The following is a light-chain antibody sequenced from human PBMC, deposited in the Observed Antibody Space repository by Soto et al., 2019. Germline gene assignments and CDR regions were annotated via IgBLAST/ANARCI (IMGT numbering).Light chain of an antibody. Sequence: DIVMTQSPLSLSVTPGEPASISCRSSQSLLHSNGYNYLDWYLQKPGQSPQLLIYLGSSGASGVPDRFSGSGSGTDFTLKISRVEAEDFGVYYCMQALQTPWTFGQGTKLEIK. J-gene: IGKJ1*01. CDR2: LGS. CDR3: MQALQTPWT. CDR1: QSLLHSNGYNY. V-gene: IGKV2-28*01.